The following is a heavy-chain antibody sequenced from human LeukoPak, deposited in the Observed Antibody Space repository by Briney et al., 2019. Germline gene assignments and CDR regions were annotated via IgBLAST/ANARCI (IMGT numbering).Heavy chain of an antibody. CDR1: GGSISSSSYY. D-gene: IGHD2-21*02. CDR2: IYYSGST. Sequence: SETLSLTCTVSGGSISSSSYYWGWIRQPPGKGLEWIGSIYYSGSTYFNPSLKSRVTISVDTSKNQFSLKLSSVTAADTAVYYCARGPPYIVVVTAIGFFDYWGQGTLVTVSS. CDR3: ARGPPYIVVVTAIGFFDY. V-gene: IGHV4-39*01. J-gene: IGHJ4*02.